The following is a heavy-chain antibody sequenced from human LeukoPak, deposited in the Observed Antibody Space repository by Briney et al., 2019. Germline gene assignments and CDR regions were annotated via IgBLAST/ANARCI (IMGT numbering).Heavy chain of an antibody. CDR2: FRVRGGNT. CDR3: ARDRTYYYDSSGYYRSPYYFDY. J-gene: IGHJ4*02. CDR1: GFPFRGYE. Sequence: GGPLRLSCAPPGFPFRGYEITGVARAQGRGREWVSAFRVRGGNTSYADSVKGRFTISRDNSKNTLYLQMNSLRAEDTAVYYCARDRTYYYDSSGYYRSPYYFDYWGQGTLVTVSS. D-gene: IGHD3-22*01. V-gene: IGHV3-23*01.